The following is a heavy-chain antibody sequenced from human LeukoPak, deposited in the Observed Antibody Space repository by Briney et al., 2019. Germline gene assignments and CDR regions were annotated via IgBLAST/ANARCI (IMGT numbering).Heavy chain of an antibody. J-gene: IGHJ5*02. V-gene: IGHV1-69*04. CDR1: GGTFSSYA. Sequence: ASVKVSCKASGGTFSSYAISWVRQAPGQGLEWMGRIIPTLGIANYAQKFQGRVTVTRNTSISTAYMELSSLRSEDTAVYYCARDPYYYDSSGYSPWGQGTLVTVSS. D-gene: IGHD3-22*01. CDR2: IIPTLGIA. CDR3: ARDPYYYDSSGYSP.